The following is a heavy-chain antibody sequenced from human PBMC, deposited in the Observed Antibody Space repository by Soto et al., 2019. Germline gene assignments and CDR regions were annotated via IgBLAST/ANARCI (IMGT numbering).Heavy chain of an antibody. V-gene: IGHV1-69*12. CDR3: ARGRYYGSGSRTDYYYYYGMDV. J-gene: IGHJ6*01. CDR2: IIPIFGTA. Sequence: QVQLVQSGAEVKKPGSSVKVSCKASGGTFSSYAIIWVRQAPGQGLEWMGGIIPIFGTANYAQKFQGRVTITADESTSTAYMELSSLRSEDTAVYYCARGRYYGSGSRTDYYYYYGMDVWGQGTTVTVSS. CDR1: GGTFSSYA. D-gene: IGHD3-10*01.